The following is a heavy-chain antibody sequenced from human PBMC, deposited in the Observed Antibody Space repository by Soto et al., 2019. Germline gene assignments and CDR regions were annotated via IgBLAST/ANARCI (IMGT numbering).Heavy chain of an antibody. J-gene: IGHJ4*02. CDR1: GGTFSSCA. CDR3: AASADGAVVVGPNEYYFDY. Sequence: SVKVSCKASGGTFSSCAISWVRQAPGQGLEWMGGIIPIFGTANYAQKFQGRVTITADESTSTAYMELSSLRSEDTAVYYCAASADGAVVVGPNEYYFDYWGQGTLVTVSS. D-gene: IGHD2-15*01. V-gene: IGHV1-69*13. CDR2: IIPIFGTA.